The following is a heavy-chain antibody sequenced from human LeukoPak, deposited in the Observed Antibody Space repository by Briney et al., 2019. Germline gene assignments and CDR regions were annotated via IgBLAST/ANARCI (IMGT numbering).Heavy chain of an antibody. D-gene: IGHD3-10*01. J-gene: IGHJ4*02. CDR3: AKDAQVRGVINGFDY. Sequence: TGGSLRLSCAASGFTFSDSGIHWVRQAPGKGLEWGAVISYDVRNKHYADSVKGRFTISRDNSKNTLYLQMNSLTAEDTAMYYCAKDAQVRGVINGFDYWGQGTLVTVSS. V-gene: IGHV3-30*18. CDR1: GFTFSDSG. CDR2: ISYDVRNK.